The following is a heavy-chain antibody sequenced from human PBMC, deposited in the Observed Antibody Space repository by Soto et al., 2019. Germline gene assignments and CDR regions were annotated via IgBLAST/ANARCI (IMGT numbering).Heavy chain of an antibody. CDR3: GHTGRGYHHFEY. Sequence: QITLKESGPPLVKPTQTLTLTCSFSGFSLSTSGVGVGWIRQPPGKALEWLALIYWDDDKRYSPSLKSRLTITKDTSKNQVDLTMTNMDPVDTATYYCGHTGRGYHHFEYWGQGTLVTVSS. D-gene: IGHD3-16*02. V-gene: IGHV2-5*02. J-gene: IGHJ4*02. CDR2: IYWDDDK. CDR1: GFSLSTSGVG.